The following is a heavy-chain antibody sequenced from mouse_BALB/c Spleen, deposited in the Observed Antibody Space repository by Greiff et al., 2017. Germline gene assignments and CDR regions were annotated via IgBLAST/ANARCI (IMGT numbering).Heavy chain of an antibody. CDR2: IWSGGST. CDR3: ARNYYGYVWYFDV. D-gene: IGHD1-2*01. J-gene: IGHJ1*01. V-gene: IGHV2-4-1*01. CDR1: GFSLTSYG. Sequence: QVQLKQSGPGLVQPSQSLSITCTVSGFSLTSYGVHWVRQSPGKGLEWLGVIWSGGSTDYNAAFISRLSISKDNSKSQVFFKMNSLQADDTAIYYCARNYYGYVWYFDVWGAGTTVTVSS.